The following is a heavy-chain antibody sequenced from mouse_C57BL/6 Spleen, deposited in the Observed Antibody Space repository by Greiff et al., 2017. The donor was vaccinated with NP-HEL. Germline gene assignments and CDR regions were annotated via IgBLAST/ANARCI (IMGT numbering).Heavy chain of an antibody. Sequence: QVQLQQSGPELVKPGASVKLSCKASGYTFTSYDINWVKQRPGQGLEWIGWIYPRDGSTKYNEKFKGKATLTVDTSSSTAYMELHSLTSEDSAVYSCARLSSVVAKEFAYWGQGTLVTVSA. CDR3: ARLSSVVAKEFAY. V-gene: IGHV1-85*01. CDR1: GYTFTSYD. J-gene: IGHJ3*01. CDR2: IYPRDGST. D-gene: IGHD1-1*01.